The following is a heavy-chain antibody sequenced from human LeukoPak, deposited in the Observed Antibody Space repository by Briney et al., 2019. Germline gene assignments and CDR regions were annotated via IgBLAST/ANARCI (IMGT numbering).Heavy chain of an antibody. CDR2: IYYSGST. J-gene: IGHJ4*02. Sequence: SETLSLTCTVSGGSISSYYWSWIRQPPGKGLEWIGSIYYSGSTYYNPSLKSRVTISVDTSKNQFSLKLSSVTAADTAVYYCARHYSSSWDFDYWGQGTLVTVSS. D-gene: IGHD6-13*01. CDR1: GGSISSYY. V-gene: IGHV4-59*05. CDR3: ARHYSSSWDFDY.